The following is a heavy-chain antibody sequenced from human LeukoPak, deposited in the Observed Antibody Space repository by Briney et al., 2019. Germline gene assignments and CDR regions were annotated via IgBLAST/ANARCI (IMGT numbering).Heavy chain of an antibody. CDR1: GGSISGYY. J-gene: IGHJ5*02. Sequence: SETLSLTCAVYGGSISGYYWSWIRNPPGKGLEWIGEINHSGSTNYNPSLKSRVTISVDTSKNQFSLKLSSVTAADTAVYYCARAVWARWFDPWGQGTLVTVSS. CDR2: INHSGST. V-gene: IGHV4-34*01. CDR3: ARAVWARWFDP. D-gene: IGHD3-16*01.